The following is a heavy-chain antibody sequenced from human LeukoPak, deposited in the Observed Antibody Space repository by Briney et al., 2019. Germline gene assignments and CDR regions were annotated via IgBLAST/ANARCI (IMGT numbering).Heavy chain of an antibody. CDR3: ARAFYSSSWYHKEDFFDY. D-gene: IGHD6-13*01. CDR1: GASISSSNFY. Sequence: SETLSLTCTVSGASISSSNFYWDWIRQSPGKGLEWIGNIYYGETTSYNPSFKSRVTISVDTSKNQFSLKLSSVTAADTAVFYCARAFYSSSWYHKEDFFDYWGQGTLVTVSS. J-gene: IGHJ4*02. V-gene: IGHV4-39*01. CDR2: IYYGETT.